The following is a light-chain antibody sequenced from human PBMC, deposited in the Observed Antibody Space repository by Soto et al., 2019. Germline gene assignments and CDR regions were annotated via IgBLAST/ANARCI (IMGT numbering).Light chain of an antibody. V-gene: IGKV3-11*01. J-gene: IGKJ1*01. CDR3: QQRSNWPPT. CDR2: DAS. Sequence: EIVLIQSPAALSLSQGERVTHSCRASQSVRHYFAWYQQKPGQPPRLLIYDASNRATGIPARFSGSGSETDFTLTISCLEPKDSAVYCCQQRSNWPPTLGQGNKVDIK. CDR1: QSVRHY.